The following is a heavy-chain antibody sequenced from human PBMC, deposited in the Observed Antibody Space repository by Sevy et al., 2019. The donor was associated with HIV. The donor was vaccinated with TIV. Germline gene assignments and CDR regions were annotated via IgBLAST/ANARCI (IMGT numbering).Heavy chain of an antibody. CDR3: ARETMVRGVIYAFDI. D-gene: IGHD3-10*01. V-gene: IGHV5-51*01. CDR1: GYSFTSYW. CDR2: IYPGDSDT. J-gene: IGHJ3*02. Sequence: GESLKISCKGSGYSFTSYWIDWVRQMPGKGLEWMGIIYPGDSDTRYSPSFQVQVTISAAKSISTAYLQWSSLKASATAMYYCARETMVRGVIYAFDIWGQGTMVTVSS.